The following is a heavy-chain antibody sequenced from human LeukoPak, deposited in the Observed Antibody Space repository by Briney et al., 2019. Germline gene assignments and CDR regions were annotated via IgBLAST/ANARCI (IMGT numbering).Heavy chain of an antibody. D-gene: IGHD2-2*01. CDR2: INPNSGGT. CDR3: ARGAGMQYQLQHNWFDP. Sequence: ASVKVSCKASGYTFTGYCMHWVRQAPGQGLEWMGRINPNSGGTNYAQKFQGRVTMTRDTSISTAYMELSRLRSDDTAVYYCARGAGMQYQLQHNWFDPWGQGTLVTVSS. J-gene: IGHJ5*02. V-gene: IGHV1-2*06. CDR1: GYTFTGYC.